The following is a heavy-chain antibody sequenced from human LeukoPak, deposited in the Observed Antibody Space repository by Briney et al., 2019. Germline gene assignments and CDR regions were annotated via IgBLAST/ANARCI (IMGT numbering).Heavy chain of an antibody. Sequence: PSETLSLTCTVSGGSISSGSYYWSWIRQPAGKGLEWIGRIYTSGSTNYNPSLKSRVTISVDTSKNQFSLKLSSVTAADTAVYYCARHPMATGYFDYWGQGTLVTVSS. CDR1: GGSISSGSYY. D-gene: IGHD5-12*01. CDR2: IYTSGST. CDR3: ARHPMATGYFDY. J-gene: IGHJ4*02. V-gene: IGHV4-61*02.